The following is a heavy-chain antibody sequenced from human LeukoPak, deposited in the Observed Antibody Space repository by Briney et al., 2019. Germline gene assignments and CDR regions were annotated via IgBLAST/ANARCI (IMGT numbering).Heavy chain of an antibody. CDR1: GGSISSGDYY. Sequence: SETLSLTCTVSGGSISSGDYYWSWIRQPPGKGLEWIGYIYYSGSTYYNPSLKSRVTISVDTSKNQFSLKLSSVTAADTAVYYCARVSADITIFGVPSSESGYYYMDVWGKGTTVTVSS. J-gene: IGHJ6*03. V-gene: IGHV4-30-4*08. CDR2: IYYSGST. CDR3: ARVSADITIFGVPSSESGYYYMDV. D-gene: IGHD3-3*01.